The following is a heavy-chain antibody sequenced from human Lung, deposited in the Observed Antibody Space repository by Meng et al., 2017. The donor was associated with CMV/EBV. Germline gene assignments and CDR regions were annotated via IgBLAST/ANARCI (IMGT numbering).Heavy chain of an antibody. CDR1: GFTFSSYS. Sequence: GGSLRLSCAASGFTFSSYSMNWVRQAPGKGLEWVSSISSSSSYIYYADSVKGRFTISRDNAKNSLYLQMNSLRAEDTAVYYCARDQSYYDFWSGSYLYYYYYYGMDVWGQGTTVTVSS. J-gene: IGHJ6*02. CDR2: ISSSSSYI. D-gene: IGHD3-3*01. V-gene: IGHV3-21*01. CDR3: ARDQSYYDFWSGSYLYYYYYYGMDV.